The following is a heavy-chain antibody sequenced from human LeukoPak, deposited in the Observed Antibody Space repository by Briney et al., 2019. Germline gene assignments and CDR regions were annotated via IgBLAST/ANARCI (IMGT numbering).Heavy chain of an antibody. V-gene: IGHV3-15*01. Sequence: GGSLRLSCAASGFTFSNAWMSWVRQAPGKGLEWVGRIKSKTDGGTTDYAAPVKGRFTISRDDSKNTLYLQMNSLKTEDTAVYYCTTDDTVTTWGGYLDYWGQGTLVTVSS. J-gene: IGHJ4*02. CDR3: TTDDTVTTWGGYLDY. CDR1: GFTFSNAW. CDR2: IKSKTDGGTT. D-gene: IGHD4-17*01.